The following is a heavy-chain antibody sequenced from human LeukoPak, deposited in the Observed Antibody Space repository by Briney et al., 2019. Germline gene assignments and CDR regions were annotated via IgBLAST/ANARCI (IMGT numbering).Heavy chain of an antibody. Sequence: AGGSLRLSCAASGFTVSSNYMSWVRQAPGKGLEWVSVIYSGGSTYYADSVKGRFTISRDNSKNTLYLQMNSLRAEDTAVYYCARKAGIAASGGAFDIWGQGTMVTVSS. CDR1: GFTVSSNY. V-gene: IGHV3-53*01. CDR3: ARKAGIAASGGAFDI. J-gene: IGHJ3*02. D-gene: IGHD6-13*01. CDR2: IYSGGST.